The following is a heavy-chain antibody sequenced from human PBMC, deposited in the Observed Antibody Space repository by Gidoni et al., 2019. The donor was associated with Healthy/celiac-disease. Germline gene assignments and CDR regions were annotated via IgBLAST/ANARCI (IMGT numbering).Heavy chain of an antibody. CDR1: GFTFDDYA. CDR3: AKDITKVLYYYMDV. D-gene: IGHD1-1*01. J-gene: IGHJ6*03. Sequence: EVQLVESGGGLVQPGRSLRLSCAASGFTFDDYAMHWVRQAPGKGLEWVSGISWNSGSIGYADSVKGRFTISRDNAKNSLYLQMNSLRAEDTALYYCAKDITKVLYYYMDVWGKGTTVTVSS. V-gene: IGHV3-9*01. CDR2: ISWNSGSI.